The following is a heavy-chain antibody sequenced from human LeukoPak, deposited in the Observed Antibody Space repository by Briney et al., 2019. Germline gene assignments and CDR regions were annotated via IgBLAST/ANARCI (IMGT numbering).Heavy chain of an antibody. V-gene: IGHV1-46*01. D-gene: IGHD3-22*01. CDR2: INPSGGST. CDR3: AXDDXSYDSSGYHDY. J-gene: IGHJ4*02. Sequence: GASVKVSCKASGYTFTSYYMHWVRQAPGQGLEWMGIINPSGGSTSYAQKFQGRVTMTGDTSTSTVYMELSSLRSEDTGVYYCAXDDXSYDSSGYHDYWGQGTLVTVSS. CDR1: GYTFTSYY.